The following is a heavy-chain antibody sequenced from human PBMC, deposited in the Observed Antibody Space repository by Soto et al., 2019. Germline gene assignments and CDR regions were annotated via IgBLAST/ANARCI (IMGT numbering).Heavy chain of an antibody. V-gene: IGHV4-34*01. J-gene: IGHJ3*02. CDR2: INHSGST. D-gene: IGHD2-15*01. CDR3: ARALVAATPVNAFDI. CDR1: GGSFSGYY. Sequence: SETLSLTCAVYGGSFSGYYRSWIRQPPGKGLEWIGEINHSGSTNYNPSLKSRVTISVDTSKNQFSLQLNSVTPEDTAVYYCARALVAATPVNAFDIWGQGTMVTVSS.